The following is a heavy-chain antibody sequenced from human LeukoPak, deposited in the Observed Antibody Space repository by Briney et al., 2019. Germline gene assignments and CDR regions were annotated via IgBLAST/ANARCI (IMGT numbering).Heavy chain of an antibody. J-gene: IGHJ4*02. Sequence: SGTLSLTCDVSGGSISGANWWSWVRQPPGKGLEWIGEVYHSGSANYNPSLKSRVTISVDTSKNQFSLKLSSVTAADTAVYYCARAGYCSGGSCYYFDYWGQGTLVTVSS. V-gene: IGHV4-4*02. CDR1: GGSISGANW. CDR3: ARAGYCSGGSCYYFDY. CDR2: VYHSGSA. D-gene: IGHD2-15*01.